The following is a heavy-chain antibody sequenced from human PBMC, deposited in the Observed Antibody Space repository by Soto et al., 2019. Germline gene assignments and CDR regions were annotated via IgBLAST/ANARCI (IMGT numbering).Heavy chain of an antibody. D-gene: IGHD3-3*01. V-gene: IGHV4-31*03. J-gene: IGHJ6*02. CDR2: IYYSGST. CDR3: ARDLVHYDSGGGMDV. Sequence: QVQLQESGPGLVKLSQTLSLTCTVSGGSISSGGYYWSWIRQHPGKGLEWIGYIYYSGSTYYNPSPKRRVTISEDTSKNQFPLKLSSVTAGDTAVYYCARDLVHYDSGGGMDVWGQGTTVTVPS. CDR1: GGSISSGGYY.